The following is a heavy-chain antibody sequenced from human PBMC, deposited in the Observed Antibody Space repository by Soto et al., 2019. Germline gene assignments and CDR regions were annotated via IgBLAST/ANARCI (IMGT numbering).Heavy chain of an antibody. J-gene: IGHJ4*02. V-gene: IGHV3-23*01. CDR2: LSGSGTST. D-gene: IGHD4-4*01. Sequence: PGGSLRLSCAASGFSFVNYAMNWVRQAPGKGLEWVSGLSGSGTSTFYADSVKGRFTISRDNSKNTLLLQMNSLGAEDTAVYYCAKDSNKYSSSLQGRYFDYWGQGIGVTVSS. CDR3: AKDSNKYSSSLQGRYFDY. CDR1: GFSFVNYA.